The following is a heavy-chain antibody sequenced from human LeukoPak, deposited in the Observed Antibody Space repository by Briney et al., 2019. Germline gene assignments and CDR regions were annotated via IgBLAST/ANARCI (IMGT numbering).Heavy chain of an antibody. D-gene: IGHD7-27*01. CDR2: IYYSGIT. V-gene: IGHV4-59*12. J-gene: IGHJ3*02. CDR1: GGSISSYY. CDR3: ARDLGRLDAFDI. Sequence: WETLSLTCTVSGGSISSYYWSWIRQPPGKGLEWIGCIYYSGITNSNPSLQSRVTISVDTSKTQYSLNLSSATAADTAVYYCARDLGRLDAFDIWGQGTMVTVSS.